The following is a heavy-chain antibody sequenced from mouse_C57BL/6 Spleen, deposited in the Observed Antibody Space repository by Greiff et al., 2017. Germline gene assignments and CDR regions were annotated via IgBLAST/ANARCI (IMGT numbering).Heavy chain of an antibody. V-gene: IGHV14-4*01. Sequence: EVQLQESGAELVRPGASVKLSCTASGFNIKDDYMHWVKQRPEQGLEWIGWIDPENGDTEYASKFQGKATITADTSSNTAYLQLSSLTSEDTAVYYCTTCSSHAMDYWGQGTSVTVSS. CDR3: TTCSSHAMDY. J-gene: IGHJ4*01. CDR1: GFNIKDDY. CDR2: IDPENGDT. D-gene: IGHD1-1*01.